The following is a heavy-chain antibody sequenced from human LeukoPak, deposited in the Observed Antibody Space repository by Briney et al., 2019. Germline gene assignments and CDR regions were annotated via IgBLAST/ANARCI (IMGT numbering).Heavy chain of an antibody. D-gene: IGHD4/OR15-4a*01. CDR2: ISCSSGTT. V-gene: IGHV3-23*01. CDR1: GFASSSYA. Sequence: GGSLRLSCAASGFASSSYAMSWVRQAPGQGPEWVSAISCSSGTTYYVDSVKGRFTISRDNSKNTLYLQMSGLSPEDAALYYCAGGWGPSGAWCWAFEYWGQGTLVTVSS. J-gene: IGHJ4*02. CDR3: AGGWGPSGAWCWAFEY.